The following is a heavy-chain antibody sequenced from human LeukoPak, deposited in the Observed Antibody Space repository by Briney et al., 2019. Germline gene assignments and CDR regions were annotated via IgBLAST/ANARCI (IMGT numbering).Heavy chain of an antibody. V-gene: IGHV1-69*13. CDR1: GGTFSSYA. J-gene: IGHJ4*02. Sequence: SVKVSCKASGGTFSSYAISWVRQAPGQGLEWMGGIIPIFGTANYAQKFQGRVTITADESTSTAYMELSSLRSEDTAVYYCAGSGGDPRITMVRGVITSFDYWGQGTLVTVSS. CDR3: AGSGGDPRITMVRGVITSFDY. CDR2: IIPIFGTA. D-gene: IGHD3-10*01.